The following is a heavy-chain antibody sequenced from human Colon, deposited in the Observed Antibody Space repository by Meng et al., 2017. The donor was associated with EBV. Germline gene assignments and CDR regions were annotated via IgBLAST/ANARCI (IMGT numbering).Heavy chain of an antibody. Sequence: QVQLLQSGPGLGKPSHTLSLAFDISGDSVSSNSASWNWIRQSPSRGLEWLGRAYFRSKWYYDYAVSVKRRITIIPDTSKNQVSLQLNYVTPEDTAVYYCARDSSSWYIFEDWGQGSLVTVS. J-gene: IGHJ1*01. CDR1: GDSVSSNSAS. CDR3: ARDSSSWYIFED. V-gene: IGHV6-1*01. CDR2: AYFRSKWYY. D-gene: IGHD6-19*01.